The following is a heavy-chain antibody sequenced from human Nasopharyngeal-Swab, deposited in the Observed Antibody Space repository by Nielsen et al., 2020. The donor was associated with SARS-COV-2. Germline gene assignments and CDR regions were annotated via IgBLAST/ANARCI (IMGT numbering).Heavy chain of an antibody. CDR1: GGSFSGYY. CDR3: ARGLHPRPYYDSSGSSLDY. D-gene: IGHD3-22*01. V-gene: IGHV4-34*01. CDR2: INHSGST. Sequence: GSLRLSCDVYGGSFSGYYWSWIRQPPGKGLEGIGEINHSGSTNYNPSLKSRVTISVDTSKNQFSLKLISVTAADTAVYYCARGLHPRPYYDSSGSSLDYWGQGTLVTVSS. J-gene: IGHJ4*02.